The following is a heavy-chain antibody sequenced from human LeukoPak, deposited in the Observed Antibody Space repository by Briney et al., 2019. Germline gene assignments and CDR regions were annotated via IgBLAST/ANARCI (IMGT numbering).Heavy chain of an antibody. Sequence: GGSLRLSCAASGFTFSSYEMNWVRQAPEKGLEWVSFISTSSSYIYYADSVRGRFTISRDNAKNSLYLQMNSLRVEDTGIYYCVKVAKYYYGSETYYFFEHWGQGTPVTASS. CDR2: ISTSSSYI. D-gene: IGHD3-10*01. CDR1: GFTFSSYE. J-gene: IGHJ4*02. CDR3: VKVAKYYYGSETYYFFEH. V-gene: IGHV3-21*05.